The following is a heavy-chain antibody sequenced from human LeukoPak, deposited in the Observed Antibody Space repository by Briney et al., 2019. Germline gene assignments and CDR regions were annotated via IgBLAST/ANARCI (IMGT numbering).Heavy chain of an antibody. V-gene: IGHV4-39*01. CDR1: GGSISSSSYY. Sequence: TSETLSLTCAVSGGSISSSSYYWGWIRQPPGKGLEWIGSIYYSGSTYYNPSLKSRVTISVDTSKNQCSLKLSSVTAADTAVHYCAVDTGAFGYWGQGTLVTVAS. CDR3: AVDTGAFGY. J-gene: IGHJ4*02. CDR2: IYYSGST. D-gene: IGHD5-18*01.